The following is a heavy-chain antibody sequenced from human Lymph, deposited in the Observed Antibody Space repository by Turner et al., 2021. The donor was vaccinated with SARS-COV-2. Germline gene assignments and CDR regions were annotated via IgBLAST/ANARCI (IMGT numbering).Heavy chain of an antibody. CDR2: ITFTSSYI. CDR3: ARGPPDFPYYFDY. V-gene: IGHV3-21*01. CDR1: GFTSSTYG. D-gene: IGHD2-21*02. Sequence: EVQLLESGGGLVKPGGSLRRACAASGFTSSTYGMNWVRQAPGKGLEWVSSITFTSSYIYYADSVKGRFTISRDNAKNSLYLQMNSRRAEDTAVYYCARGPPDFPYYFDYWGQGTLVTVSS. J-gene: IGHJ4*02.